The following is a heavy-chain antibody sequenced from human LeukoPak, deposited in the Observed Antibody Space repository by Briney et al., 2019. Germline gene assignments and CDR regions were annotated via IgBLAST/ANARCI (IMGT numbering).Heavy chain of an antibody. Sequence: ASVKVSCKASGYTFTGYYMHWVRQAPGQGLEWRGWINPNSGGTNYAQKFQGRVTMTRDTSISTAYMELSRLRSDDTAVYYCARVWRGTAAAGTRYYYGMDVWGQGTTVTVSS. D-gene: IGHD6-25*01. J-gene: IGHJ6*02. CDR1: GYTFTGYY. CDR3: ARVWRGTAAAGTRYYYGMDV. CDR2: INPNSGGT. V-gene: IGHV1-2*02.